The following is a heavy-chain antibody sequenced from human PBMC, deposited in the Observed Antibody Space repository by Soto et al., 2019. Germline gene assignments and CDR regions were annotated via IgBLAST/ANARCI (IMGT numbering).Heavy chain of an antibody. D-gene: IGHD1-26*01. CDR1: GGSVSSGSYY. CDR2: IYYSGST. J-gene: IGHJ6*02. V-gene: IGHV4-61*01. CDR3: ARDQGGGATSNYYYGMDV. Sequence: SETLSLTCTVSGGSVSSGSYYWSWIRQPPGKGLEWIGYIYYSGSTNYNPSLKSRVTISVDTSKNQFSPKLSSVTAADTAVYYCARDQGGGATSNYYYGMDVWGQGTTVTVSS.